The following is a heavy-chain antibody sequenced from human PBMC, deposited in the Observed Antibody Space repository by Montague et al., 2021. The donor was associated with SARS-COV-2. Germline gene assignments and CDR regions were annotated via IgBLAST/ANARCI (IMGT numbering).Heavy chain of an antibody. V-gene: IGHV6-1*01. CDR2: TYYRSKWYN. CDR3: TGGREGNYNVMDV. D-gene: IGHD1-1*01. J-gene: IGHJ6*02. Sequence: CAISGDSVSINGATWNWVRQSPSRGLEWQGMTYYRSKWYNDYAVSVRGRVTINPDTSKNQFSLQLNSVTPEDTAIYYCTGGREGNYNVMDVWGQGTTVTVAS. CDR1: GDSVSINGAT.